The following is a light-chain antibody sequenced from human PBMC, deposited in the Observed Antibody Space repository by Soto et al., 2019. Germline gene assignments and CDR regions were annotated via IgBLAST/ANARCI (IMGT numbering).Light chain of an antibody. CDR2: VNSDGSH. CDR1: SGHSSYA. V-gene: IGLV4-69*01. J-gene: IGLJ2*01. Sequence: HLVLTQSPSASASLGASVKLTCTLSSGHSSYAIAWHQQQPEKGPRYLMKVNSDGSHSKGDGIPDRLSGSSSGAERYLTISSLQSEDEADYYCQTWGTDIHVVFGGGTKVTVL. CDR3: QTWGTDIHVV.